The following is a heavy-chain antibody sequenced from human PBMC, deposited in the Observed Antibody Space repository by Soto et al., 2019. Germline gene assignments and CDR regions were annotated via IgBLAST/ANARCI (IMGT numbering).Heavy chain of an antibody. CDR2: IIPTFGTA. D-gene: IGHD4-4*01. J-gene: IGHJ6*02. V-gene: IGHV1-69*13. CDR1: GGTFSSYA. Sequence: VASVKVSCKASGGTFSSYAISWVRQAPGQGLEWMGGIIPTFGTANYAQKFQGRVTITADESTSTAYMELSSLRSEDTAVYYCASSDYSNYVRGYYYYGMDVWGQGTTVTVSS. CDR3: ASSDYSNYVRGYYYYGMDV.